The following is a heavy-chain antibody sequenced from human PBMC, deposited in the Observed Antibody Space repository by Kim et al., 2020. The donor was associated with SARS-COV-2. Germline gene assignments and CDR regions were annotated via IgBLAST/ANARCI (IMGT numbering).Heavy chain of an antibody. D-gene: IGHD2-15*01. J-gene: IGHJ6*02. CDR2: IYYSGST. CDR3: AREGIGYGLDV. Sequence: SETLSLTCTVSGGSISSDDHYWTWIRQPPGKGLEWIGYIYYSGSTKYNTSLKTWVTISVDTSKNQFSLKLSSVTAADTAVYYCAREGIGYGLDVWGQGSTVTVSS. CDR1: GGSISSDDHY. V-gene: IGHV4-30-4*01.